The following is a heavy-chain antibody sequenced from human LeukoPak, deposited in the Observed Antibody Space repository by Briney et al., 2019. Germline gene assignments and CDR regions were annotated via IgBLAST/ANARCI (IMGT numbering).Heavy chain of an antibody. CDR3: ARETGIAAAGTPFPYYYYYMDV. CDR2: IKQGGSEK. J-gene: IGHJ6*03. V-gene: IGHV3-7*01. CDR1: GFTFSSYW. Sequence: GGSLRLSCAASGFTFSSYWMSWVRQAPGKGLEWVANIKQGGSEKYYVDSVKGRFTISRDNAKNSLYLQMNSLRAEDTAVYYCARETGIAAAGTPFPYYYYYMDVWGKGTTVTVSS. D-gene: IGHD6-13*01.